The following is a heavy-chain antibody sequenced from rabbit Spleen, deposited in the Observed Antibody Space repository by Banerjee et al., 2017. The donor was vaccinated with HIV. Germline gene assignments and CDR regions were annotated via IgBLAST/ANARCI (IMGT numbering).Heavy chain of an antibody. D-gene: IGHD8-1*01. CDR2: IDAGSSGST. V-gene: IGHV1S40*01. Sequence: QSLEESGGDLVKPGASLTLTCTASGFSFSSSYVMYWVRQAPGKGPEWIACIDAGSSGSTYYASWAKGRFIISKTSSTTVTLQMTSLTVADTATYFCARDTGSSFSTYGMDLWGPGTLVTVS. CDR1: GFSFSSSYV. J-gene: IGHJ6*01. CDR3: ARDTGSSFSTYGMDL.